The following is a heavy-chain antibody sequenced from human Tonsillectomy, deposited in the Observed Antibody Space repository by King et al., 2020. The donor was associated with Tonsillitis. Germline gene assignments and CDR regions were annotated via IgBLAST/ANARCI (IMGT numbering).Heavy chain of an antibody. D-gene: IGHD3-22*01. V-gene: IGHV3-23*04. CDR1: GFTFSSYA. Sequence: VQLVESGGGLVQPGGSLRLSCAASGFTFSSYAMSWVRQAPGKGLEWVSAISGSGGSTYYADSVKGRFTISRDNSKNTLYLQMNSLRAEDTAVYYCAKDLPEFFDYDSSGYYPDAFDIWGQGTMVTVSS. CDR2: ISGSGGST. CDR3: AKDLPEFFDYDSSGYYPDAFDI. J-gene: IGHJ3*02.